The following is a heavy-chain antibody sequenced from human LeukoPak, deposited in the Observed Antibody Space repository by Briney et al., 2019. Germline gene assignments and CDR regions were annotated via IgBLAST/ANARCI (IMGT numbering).Heavy chain of an antibody. V-gene: IGHV3-15*01. J-gene: IGHJ3*01. CDR3: TTWDGVA. CDR1: GFTFSNAS. Sequence: PGGSLRLSCAASGFTFSNASMTWVRQAPGKGLEWVGHIKSKTDGGTTDCAAAVKGRFSISRDDSKNALYLQMNSLKTEDTALYYCTTWDGVAWGQGTMVTVSS. CDR2: IKSKTDGGTT. D-gene: IGHD1-26*01.